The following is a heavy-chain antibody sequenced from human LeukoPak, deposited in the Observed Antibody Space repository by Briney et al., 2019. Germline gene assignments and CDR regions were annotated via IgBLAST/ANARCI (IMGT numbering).Heavy chain of an antibody. CDR2: ISYDGSNK. D-gene: IGHD4-23*01. J-gene: IGHJ4*02. CDR1: GFTSSSYA. CDR3: ARSYGGNLGFDY. Sequence: GGSLRLSCAASGFTSSSYAMHWVRQAPGKGLEWVAVISYDGSNKYYADSVKGRFTISRDNSKNTLYLQMNSLRAEDTAVYYCARSYGGNLGFDYWGQGTLVTVSS. V-gene: IGHV3-30*04.